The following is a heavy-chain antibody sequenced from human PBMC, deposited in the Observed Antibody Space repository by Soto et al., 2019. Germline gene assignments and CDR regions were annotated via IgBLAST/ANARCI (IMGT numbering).Heavy chain of an antibody. D-gene: IGHD6-19*01. J-gene: IGHJ4*02. CDR2: TNSDGSDT. CDR3: ARDRGWSLFHY. V-gene: IGHV3-74*01. Sequence: GGSLRLSCAASGFTFSTYWMYWVRQAPGKGLVWVSRTNSDGSDTSYADSVKGRFTISRDNAKNTLYLQMNSLRAEDTAVYYCARDRGWSLFHYWGQGTLVTVSS. CDR1: GFTFSTYW.